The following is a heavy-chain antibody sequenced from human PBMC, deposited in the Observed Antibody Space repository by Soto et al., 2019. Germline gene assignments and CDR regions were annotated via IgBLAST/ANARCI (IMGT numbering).Heavy chain of an antibody. CDR3: ANFNWDCEL. Sequence: SETLSLTCTVSGGSISSYFWSWIRQPPGKGLEWIGYIYYTGSTNYNPSLKSRVTISVDTSKNQFSLQLSSVTAADTAVYYCANFNWDCELWGRGTLVTVS. V-gene: IGHV4-59*01. CDR1: GGSISSYF. CDR2: IYYTGST. J-gene: IGHJ2*01.